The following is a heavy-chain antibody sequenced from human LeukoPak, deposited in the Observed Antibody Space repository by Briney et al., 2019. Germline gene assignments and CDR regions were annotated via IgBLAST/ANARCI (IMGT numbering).Heavy chain of an antibody. CDR2: INHSGST. V-gene: IGHV4-34*01. CDR1: GGSFSGYY. J-gene: IGHJ6*04. Sequence: PSETLSLTCAVYGGSFSGYYWSWIRQPPGKGLEWIGEINHSGSTNYNPSLKSRVTISVDTSKNQFSLKLSSVTAADTAVYYCARGNGSGSYYKGRYYYGMDVWGKGTMVTVSS. CDR3: ARGNGSGSYYKGRYYYGMDV. D-gene: IGHD3-10*01.